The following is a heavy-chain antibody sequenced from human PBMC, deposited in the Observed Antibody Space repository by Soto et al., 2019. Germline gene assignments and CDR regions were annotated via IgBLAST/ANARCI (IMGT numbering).Heavy chain of an antibody. CDR2: IIPILGIA. CDR3: ARATTSPYYLEYYYMDV. V-gene: IGHV1-69*02. CDR1: GGTFSSYT. J-gene: IGHJ6*03. D-gene: IGHD3-10*01. Sequence: GASVKVSCKASGGTFSSYTISWVRQAPGQGLEWMGRIIPILGIANYAQKFQGRVTITADKSTSTAYMELSSLRSEDTAVYYCARATTSPYYLEYYYMDVWGKGTTVTVSS.